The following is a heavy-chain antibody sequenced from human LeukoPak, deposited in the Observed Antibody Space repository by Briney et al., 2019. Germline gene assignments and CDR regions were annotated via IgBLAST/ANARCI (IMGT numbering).Heavy chain of an antibody. CDR3: ARDSEDIVVVRAAMHD. CDR2: ISSSSSYI. J-gene: IGHJ1*01. V-gene: IGHV3-21*01. Sequence: GGSLRLSCAASGFTFSSYCMNWVRQPQGKGLEWVSSISSSSSYIFYADSGKGRLTIPRDNAKNSLYLKMNGLRAEDTAVYYCARDSEDIVVVRAAMHDWGQGTLVSVSS. D-gene: IGHD2-2*01. CDR1: GFTFSSYC.